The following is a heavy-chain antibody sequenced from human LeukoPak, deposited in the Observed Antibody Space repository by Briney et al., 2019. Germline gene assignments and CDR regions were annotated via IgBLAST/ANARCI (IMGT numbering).Heavy chain of an antibody. J-gene: IGHJ3*01. D-gene: IGHD5-24*01. CDR3: ARGGQGDGYSADEAFDF. CDR2: TYYRSKWYN. Sequence: SQTLSLTCAISGDSVSSNSTACNWIRQSPSRGLEWLGRTYYRSKWYNDYAVSVKSRITINPDTSKNQFSLQPNSVTPEDTAVYYCARGGQGDGYSADEAFDFWGQGTMITVSS. CDR1: GDSVSSNSTA. V-gene: IGHV6-1*01.